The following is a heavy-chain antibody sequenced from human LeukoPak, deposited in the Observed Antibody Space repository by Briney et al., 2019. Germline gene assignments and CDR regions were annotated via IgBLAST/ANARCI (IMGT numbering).Heavy chain of an antibody. CDR1: GYTFTCYY. D-gene: IGHD5-12*01. CDR2: INPNSGGT. CDR3: ARDRVIMVATVPGDY. Sequence: ASVTVSCKASGYTFTCYYMHWVRQAPGQGLEWMGWINPNSGGTNYAQKFQGRVTMTRDTSISTAYMELSRLRSDDTAVYYCARDRVIMVATVPGDYWGQGTLVTVSS. J-gene: IGHJ4*02. V-gene: IGHV1-2*02.